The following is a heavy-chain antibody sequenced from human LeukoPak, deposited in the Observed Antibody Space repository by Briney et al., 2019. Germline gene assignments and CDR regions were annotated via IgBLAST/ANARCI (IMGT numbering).Heavy chain of an antibody. CDR2: IYTSGST. V-gene: IGHV4-61*02. D-gene: IGHD3-22*01. Sequence: SETLSLTCTVSGGSISSGSYYWSWIRQPAGKGLEWIGRIYTSGSTNYNPSLKSRVTIPVDTSKNQFSLKLSSVTAADTAVYYCARTTFYYDSSGYPSGYYYYYYYMDVWGKGTTVTISS. CDR1: GGSISSGSYY. CDR3: ARTTFYYDSSGYPSGYYYYYYYMDV. J-gene: IGHJ6*03.